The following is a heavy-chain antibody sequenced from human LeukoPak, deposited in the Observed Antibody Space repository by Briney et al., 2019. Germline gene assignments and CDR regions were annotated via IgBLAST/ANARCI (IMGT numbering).Heavy chain of an antibody. CDR2: IYYSGNT. Sequence: SETLSLTCTVSGGSISSYCWSWIRQPPGKGLEWIGYIYYSGNTNYNPSLKSRVTISVDTSKNQFSLRLSSVTAADTAVYYCARSYCGGGSCSAFDIWGQGTMVTVSS. V-gene: IGHV4-59*01. J-gene: IGHJ3*02. CDR1: GGSISSYC. CDR3: ARSYCGGGSCSAFDI. D-gene: IGHD2-15*01.